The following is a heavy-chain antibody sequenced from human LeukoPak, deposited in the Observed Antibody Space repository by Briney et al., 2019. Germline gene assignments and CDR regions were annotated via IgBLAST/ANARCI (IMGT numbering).Heavy chain of an antibody. CDR3: ARDNKGGYYYDSSGYYHDAFDI. D-gene: IGHD3-22*01. CDR1: GFTFSSYA. V-gene: IGHV3-23*01. CDR2: ISGSSGST. Sequence: GGSLRLSCAASGFTFSSYAMSWVRQAPGKGLEWVSAISGSSGSTYYADSVKGRFTISRDNAKNSLYLQMNSLRAEDTAVYYCARDNKGGYYYDSSGYYHDAFDIWGQGTMVTVSS. J-gene: IGHJ3*02.